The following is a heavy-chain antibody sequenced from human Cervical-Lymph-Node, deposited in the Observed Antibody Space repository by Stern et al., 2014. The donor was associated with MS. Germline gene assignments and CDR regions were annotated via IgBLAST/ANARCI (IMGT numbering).Heavy chain of an antibody. V-gene: IGHV3-53*01. J-gene: IGHJ3*02. CDR3: ARAIFGVVTPTMAPDAFDI. CDR1: GFTVSSNY. Sequence: EVQLVQSGGGLIQPGGSLRLSCAASGFTVSSNYMSWVRQAPGTGLQWVSLIYTDGSTYYAGSMKGRFTISRDHSKNTLYLQMNSLGAEDTALYYCARAIFGVVTPTMAPDAFDIWGQGTMVTVSS. D-gene: IGHD3-3*01. CDR2: IYTDGST.